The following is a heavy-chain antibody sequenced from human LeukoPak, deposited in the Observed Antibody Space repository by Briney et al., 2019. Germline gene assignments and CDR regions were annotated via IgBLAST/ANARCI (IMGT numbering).Heavy chain of an antibody. CDR2: ISTSSSTI. CDR1: GFTFRSYA. V-gene: IGHV3-48*01. CDR3: ARARSSYYPGTFDI. Sequence: PGGSLRLSCAASGFTFRSYAMSWVRQAPGKGLEWVSYISTSSSTIYYADSVKGRFTISRDNAKDSLYLQMNSLRAEDTAVYYCARARSSYYPGTFDIWGQGTMVTVSS. D-gene: IGHD6-6*01. J-gene: IGHJ3*02.